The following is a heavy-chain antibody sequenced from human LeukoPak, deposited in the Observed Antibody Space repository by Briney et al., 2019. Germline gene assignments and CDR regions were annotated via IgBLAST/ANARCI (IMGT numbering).Heavy chain of an antibody. CDR1: GFTFSSYA. Sequence: QSGGSLRLSCAASGFTFSSYAMHWVRQAPGKGLEWVAVISYDGSNKYYADSVKGRFTISRDNSKNTLYLQMNSLRAEDTAVYYCARDSLDDAFDIWGQGTTVTVSS. CDR2: ISYDGSNK. CDR3: ARDSLDDAFDI. J-gene: IGHJ3*02. V-gene: IGHV3-30-3*01.